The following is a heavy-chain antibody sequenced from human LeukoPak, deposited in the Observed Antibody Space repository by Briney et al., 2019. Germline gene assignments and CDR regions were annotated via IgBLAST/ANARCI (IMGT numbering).Heavy chain of an antibody. CDR3: ARDHSNWNYAPDF. D-gene: IGHD1-7*01. CDR2: FSEYNGNT. Sequence: ASVKVYCKASGFRFSSYGLSWVRQAPGQGLEWMGWFSEYNGNTNYAQKFRDRVTMSTDTSTGTAYLDVRSLTSDDTAVYYCARDHSNWNYAPDFWGQGTLVIVSS. CDR1: GFRFSSYG. J-gene: IGHJ4*02. V-gene: IGHV1-18*01.